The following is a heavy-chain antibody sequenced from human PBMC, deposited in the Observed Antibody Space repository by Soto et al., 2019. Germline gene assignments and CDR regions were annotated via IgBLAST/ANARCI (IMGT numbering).Heavy chain of an antibody. CDR1: GFIFSSYA. Sequence: EVQLLESGGGLVQPGGSLRLSCAASGFIFSSYAMTWVRQAPGKGLEWVSAITSNGGTTYYTDSAKGRFTISRDNSKNTLYLQMNSLRAVDTAVYYCAKDRGWVHHSWGQGTLVTVSS. V-gene: IGHV3-23*01. CDR3: AKDRGWVHHS. CDR2: ITSNGGTT. J-gene: IGHJ4*02. D-gene: IGHD1-26*01.